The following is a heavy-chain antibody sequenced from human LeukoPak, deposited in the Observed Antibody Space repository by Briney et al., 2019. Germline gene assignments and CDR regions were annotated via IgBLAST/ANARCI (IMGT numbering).Heavy chain of an antibody. CDR3: AREYYYEELDY. D-gene: IGHD3-22*01. Sequence: GRSLRLSCAASGFTFSSYPMHWVRQAPGKGLEYVSGISSNGDSTYYANSVKGRFTISRDNSKNTLYLQMGSLRAEDMAVYYCAREYYYEELDYWGQGTLVTVSS. V-gene: IGHV3-64*01. CDR2: ISSNGDST. CDR1: GFTFSSYP. J-gene: IGHJ4*02.